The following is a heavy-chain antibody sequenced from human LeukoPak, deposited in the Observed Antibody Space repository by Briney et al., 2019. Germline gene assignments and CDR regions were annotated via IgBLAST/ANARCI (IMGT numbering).Heavy chain of an antibody. Sequence: SQTLSLTCAISGDSVSINSAAWNWIRQSPSRGLEWLVRTYQRSKWYNDYAVSVKSRISINPDISKNQFSLQLNSVTPEDTAVYYCARSPSPYSSGWYFDYWGQGTLVTVSS. CDR2: TYQRSKWYN. D-gene: IGHD6-19*01. CDR1: GDSVSINSAA. CDR3: ARSPSPYSSGWYFDY. J-gene: IGHJ4*02. V-gene: IGHV6-1*01.